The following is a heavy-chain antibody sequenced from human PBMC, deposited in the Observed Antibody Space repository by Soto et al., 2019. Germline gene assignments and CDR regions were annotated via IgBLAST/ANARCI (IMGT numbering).Heavy chain of an antibody. CDR2: IKQDGSEK. CDR3: ARVSRLAYDAFDI. CDR1: GFTFSGYW. Sequence: PGGSLRLSCAASGFTFSGYWMSWVRQAPGKGLEWVANIKQDGSEKYYVDSVKGRFTISRDNAKNSLYLQMNSLRAEDTAVYYCARVSRLAYDAFDIWGQGTMVTVSS. J-gene: IGHJ3*02. V-gene: IGHV3-7*01. D-gene: IGHD6-19*01.